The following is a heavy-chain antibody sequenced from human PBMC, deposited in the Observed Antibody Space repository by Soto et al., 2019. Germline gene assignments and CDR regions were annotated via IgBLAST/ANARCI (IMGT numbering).Heavy chain of an antibody. Sequence: EVQLVESGGGLVQPGGSLRLSCAASGFTFSSYLMHWVRQAPGKGLVWVSRINSDGSSTSYGDSVKGRFTISRDNAKNTLYLQMNSLRAEDTAVYYCVRTSLVVAAATREDYWGQGTLVTVSS. CDR1: GFTFSSYL. V-gene: IGHV3-74*01. CDR2: INSDGSST. CDR3: VRTSLVVAAATREDY. J-gene: IGHJ4*02. D-gene: IGHD2-15*01.